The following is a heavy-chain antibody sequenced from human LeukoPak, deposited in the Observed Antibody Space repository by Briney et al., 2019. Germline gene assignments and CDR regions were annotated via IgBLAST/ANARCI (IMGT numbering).Heavy chain of an antibody. Sequence: GRSLRLSCAASGFTFSSYAMDWVRQSPGKGLEWVAVISYDGSDKYYAEFVKGRFTISRDNSKNTLDLQMLRLRPEDTAIYYCARDFGDYQAYMDAWGNGTTVIVSS. V-gene: IGHV3-30*04. CDR3: ARDFGDYQAYMDA. D-gene: IGHD4-17*01. J-gene: IGHJ6*03. CDR1: GFTFSSYA. CDR2: ISYDGSDK.